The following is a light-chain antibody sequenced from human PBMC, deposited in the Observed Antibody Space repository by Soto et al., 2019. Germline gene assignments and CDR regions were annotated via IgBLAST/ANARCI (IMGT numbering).Light chain of an antibody. J-gene: IGKJ1*01. Sequence: DIRMTQSPSTLSASVGDRVTITCRASQSINNRLVWYQQKPGIAPILLIYKASSLISGVPSRFSGSGSGTEVNFTISNLHPADFATYYCQQDNTYPWTFCRGTKVEI. CDR3: QQDNTYPWT. CDR2: KAS. CDR1: QSINNR. V-gene: IGKV1-5*03.